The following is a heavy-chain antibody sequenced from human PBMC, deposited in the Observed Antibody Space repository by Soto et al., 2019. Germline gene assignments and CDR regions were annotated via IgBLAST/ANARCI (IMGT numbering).Heavy chain of an antibody. CDR3: ARGPRGYVYYHGMDV. CDR1: GGSISSYY. CDR2: IDTSGTT. D-gene: IGHD3-10*01. J-gene: IGHJ6*02. Sequence: TSETLSLTCTVSGGSISSYYVSWIRQSAGKGLEWIGRIDTSGTTNYNPSLKSRVTMSVDASKNHFSLNQSSVTAADTAVYYCARGPRGYVYYHGMDVWGQGTTVTAP. V-gene: IGHV4-4*07.